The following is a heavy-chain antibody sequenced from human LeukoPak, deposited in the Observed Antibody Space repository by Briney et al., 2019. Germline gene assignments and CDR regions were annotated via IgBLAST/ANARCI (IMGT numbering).Heavy chain of an antibody. Sequence: GGSLRLSCAASGFTFSSYSMNWVRQAPGKGLEWVSSISSSSSYIYYADSVKGRFTISRDNAKNSLYLQMNSLRAEDTAVYYCASGSAGIAVAGPNRPYGMDVWGQGTTVTVSS. CDR1: GFTFSSYS. J-gene: IGHJ6*02. D-gene: IGHD6-19*01. V-gene: IGHV3-21*01. CDR2: ISSSSSYI. CDR3: ASGSAGIAVAGPNRPYGMDV.